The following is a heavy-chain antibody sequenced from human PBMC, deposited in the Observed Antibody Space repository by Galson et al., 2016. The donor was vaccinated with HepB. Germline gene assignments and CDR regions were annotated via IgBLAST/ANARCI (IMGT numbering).Heavy chain of an antibody. CDR2: VSGSAAGTEYGITT. CDR1: GFTFSDYY. CDR3: SKDFGREVYGSSGP. D-gene: IGHD3-22*01. J-gene: IGHJ5*02. Sequence: SLRLSCAASGFTFSDYYMTWVRQAPGKGLEWVAAVSGSAAGTEYGITTDYADSVKGRFTISRDNSKNTLYLQMNSLRPEDTAVYYCSKDFGREVYGSSGPWGQGALVTVST. V-gene: IGHV3-23*01.